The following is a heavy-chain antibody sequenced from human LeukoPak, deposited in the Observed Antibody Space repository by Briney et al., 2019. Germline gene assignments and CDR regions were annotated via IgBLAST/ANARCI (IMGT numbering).Heavy chain of an antibody. Sequence: QSGGSLRLSCAASGFTLSTYWMSWVRQAPGKGLEWVANIKEDGSEKYYVDSVKGRFTISRDNAKNSLSLQMNSLRAEDTAVYYCARPLMYYYGSETYFWFDPWGQGTLVTVSS. CDR2: IKEDGSEK. CDR1: GFTLSTYW. D-gene: IGHD3-10*01. CDR3: ARPLMYYYGSETYFWFDP. J-gene: IGHJ5*02. V-gene: IGHV3-7*01.